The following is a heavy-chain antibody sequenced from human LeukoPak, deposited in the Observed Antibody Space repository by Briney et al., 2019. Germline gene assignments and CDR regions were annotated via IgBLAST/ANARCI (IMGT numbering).Heavy chain of an antibody. D-gene: IGHD3-16*02. CDR1: GFTFSSYA. Sequence: PGGSLRLSCAASGFTFSSYAMHWVRQAPGKGLEWVAVISYDGSNKYYADSVKGRFTISRDNSKNTLYLQMNSLRAEDTAVYYCARHIMITFGGVIANDYWGQGTLVTVSS. V-gene: IGHV3-30-3*01. CDR2: ISYDGSNK. J-gene: IGHJ4*02. CDR3: ARHIMITFGGVIANDY.